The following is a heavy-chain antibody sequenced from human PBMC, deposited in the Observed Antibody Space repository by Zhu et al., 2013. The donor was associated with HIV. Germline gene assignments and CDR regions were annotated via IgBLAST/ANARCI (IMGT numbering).Heavy chain of an antibody. D-gene: IGHD5-18*01. Sequence: QVQLVQSGAEVKKPGASVRVSCTSSGHNFNNYFVHWVRQAPGQGLEWLGTINPRDGVPRYPQKLQGRVSMTRVTSTTTVYMELSSLRSEDTAVYYCAIVYTSGSVPKFWGQGTLVTVSS. CDR2: INPRDGVP. CDR3: AIVYTSGSVPKF. J-gene: IGHJ4*02. CDR1: GHNFNNYF. V-gene: IGHV1-46*02.